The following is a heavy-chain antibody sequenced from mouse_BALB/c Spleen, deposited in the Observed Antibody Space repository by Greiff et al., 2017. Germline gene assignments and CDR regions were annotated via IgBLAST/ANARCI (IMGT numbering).Heavy chain of an antibody. D-gene: IGHD1-1*01. CDR3: ARRGYYGSSFPYFDY. Sequence: VKLMESGAELAKPGASVKMSCKASGYTFTSYWMHWVKQRPGQGLEWIGYINPSTGYTEYNQKFKDKATLTADKSSSTAYMQLSSLSSEDSAVYYCARRGYYGSSFPYFDYWGQGTTLTVSS. J-gene: IGHJ2*01. V-gene: IGHV1-7*01. CDR2: INPSTGYT. CDR1: GYTFTSYW.